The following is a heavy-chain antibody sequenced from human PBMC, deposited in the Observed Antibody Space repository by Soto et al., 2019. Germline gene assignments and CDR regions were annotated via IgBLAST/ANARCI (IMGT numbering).Heavy chain of an antibody. CDR3: ARGPSGDKIAF. Sequence: QVQLQESGPGLVKPSQTRSLTCTVSGDSINTVNYYWSWIRQSPDKRLEWIGHIDHGGTTYNNPSLTRRVTISVDTSNNQFALKLSSVSAADTAVYYCARGPSGDKIAFWGQGTLVTVSS. V-gene: IGHV4-30-4*01. CDR1: GDSINTVNYY. D-gene: IGHD7-27*01. J-gene: IGHJ4*02. CDR2: IDHGGTT.